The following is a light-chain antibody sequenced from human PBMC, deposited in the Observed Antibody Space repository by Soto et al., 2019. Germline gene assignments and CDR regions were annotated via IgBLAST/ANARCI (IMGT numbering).Light chain of an antibody. J-gene: IGKJ5*01. CDR1: QSVSSY. CDR2: DTS. Sequence: VWTKSPAPLPLSPGERATLPCXXSQSVSSYLAWYQRKPGQAPRLLIYDTSNRATGVPARFSGSGSGTDFTLTISSLEPEDCAIYYCQQRQYWPPITFGQGTRLEIK. CDR3: QQRQYWPPIT. V-gene: IGKV3-11*01.